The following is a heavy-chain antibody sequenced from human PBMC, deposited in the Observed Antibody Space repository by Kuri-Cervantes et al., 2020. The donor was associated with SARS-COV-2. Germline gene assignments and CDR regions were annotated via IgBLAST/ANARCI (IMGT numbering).Heavy chain of an antibody. Sequence: LSLTCAASGFTFSSYAMHWVRQAPGKRLEWVAVISYDGSNKYYADSVKGRFTISRDNAKNSLYLQMNSLRAEDTAVYYCARDLTDIVVVPAAPAGDAFDIWGQGTMVTVSS. CDR1: GFTFSSYA. V-gene: IGHV3-30-3*01. D-gene: IGHD2-2*01. J-gene: IGHJ3*02. CDR2: ISYDGSNK. CDR3: ARDLTDIVVVPAAPAGDAFDI.